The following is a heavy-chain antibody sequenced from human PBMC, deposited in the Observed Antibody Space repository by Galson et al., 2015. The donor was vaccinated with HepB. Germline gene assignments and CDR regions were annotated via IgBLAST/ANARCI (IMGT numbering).Heavy chain of an antibody. D-gene: IGHD1-7*01. CDR2: ITGSGGTT. Sequence: SLRLSCAASGFTFNSYAMSWVRQAPGKGLEWVSGITGSGGTTYYADSVKGRFTISRDNSKNTLYLQMNSLRAEDTAVYYCAKDRLGTTGHWGQGTLVTVSS. J-gene: IGHJ4*02. V-gene: IGHV3-23*01. CDR3: AKDRLGTTGH. CDR1: GFTFNSYA.